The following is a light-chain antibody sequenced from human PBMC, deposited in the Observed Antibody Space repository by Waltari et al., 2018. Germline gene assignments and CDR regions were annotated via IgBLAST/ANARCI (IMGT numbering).Light chain of an antibody. CDR1: QSILYSSNNKNY. CDR2: WAS. Sequence: DIVMTQSPDSLAVSLGERANINCKSSQSILYSSNNKNYLAWYQQKPGQTPKLLIYWASARESGVPDRFSGSGSGTDFTLTISSLQAEDVAVYYCQQYYNTPYTFGQGTKLELK. J-gene: IGKJ2*01. CDR3: QQYYNTPYT. V-gene: IGKV4-1*01.